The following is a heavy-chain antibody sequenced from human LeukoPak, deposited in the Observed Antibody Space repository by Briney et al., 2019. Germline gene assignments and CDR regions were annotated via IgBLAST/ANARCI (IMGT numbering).Heavy chain of an antibody. Sequence: PSETLSLTCAVYGGSFSGYYWSWIRQPPGKGLEWIGEINHSGSTNYNPSLKSRVTISVDTSKNQFSLKLSSVTAADTAVYYCARVHVTVTTSMDVWGQGTTVTVSS. CDR1: GGSFSGYY. J-gene: IGHJ6*02. V-gene: IGHV4-34*01. D-gene: IGHD4-17*01. CDR2: INHSGST. CDR3: ARVHVTVTTSMDV.